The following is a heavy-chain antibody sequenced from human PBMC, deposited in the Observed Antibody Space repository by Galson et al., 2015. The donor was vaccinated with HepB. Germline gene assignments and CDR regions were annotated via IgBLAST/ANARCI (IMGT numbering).Heavy chain of an antibody. D-gene: IGHD2-2*01. CDR3: AKEGGVLVVPAANDY. J-gene: IGHJ4*02. Sequence: SLRLSCAASGFTFSSYGMHWVRQAPGKGLEWVAVISYDGSNKYYADSVKGRFTISRDNSKNTLYLQMNSLRAEDTAVYYCAKEGGVLVVPAANDYWGQGTLVTVSS. CDR2: ISYDGSNK. V-gene: IGHV3-30*18. CDR1: GFTFSSYG.